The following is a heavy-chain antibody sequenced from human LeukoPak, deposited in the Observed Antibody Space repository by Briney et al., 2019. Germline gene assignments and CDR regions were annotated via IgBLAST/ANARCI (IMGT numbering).Heavy chain of an antibody. CDR1: GFTFKNYA. D-gene: IGHD6-13*01. J-gene: IGHJ4*02. Sequence: GGSLRLSCAASGFTFKNYAMNWVRQAPGKGLEWVSSISSSSSYIYYADSVKGRFTISRDNAKNSLYLQMNSLRAEDTAVYYCARGRRYSSSWYQDYWGQGTLVTVSS. CDR2: ISSSSSYI. CDR3: ARGRRYSSSWYQDY. V-gene: IGHV3-21*01.